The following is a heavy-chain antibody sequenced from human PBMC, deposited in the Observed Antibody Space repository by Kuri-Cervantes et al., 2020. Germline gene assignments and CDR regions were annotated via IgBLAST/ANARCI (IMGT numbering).Heavy chain of an antibody. CDR2: MNPNSGNT. CDR3: ARSDYGDHLGYYGMDV. Sequence: ASVKVSCKASGYTFTSYDINWVRQATGQGLEWMGWMNPNSGNTGYAQKFQGRVTMTRDTSTSTVYMELSSLRSEDTAVYYCARSDYGDHLGYYGMDVWGQGTTVTVSS. J-gene: IGHJ6*02. D-gene: IGHD4-17*01. CDR1: GYTFTSYD. V-gene: IGHV1-8*01.